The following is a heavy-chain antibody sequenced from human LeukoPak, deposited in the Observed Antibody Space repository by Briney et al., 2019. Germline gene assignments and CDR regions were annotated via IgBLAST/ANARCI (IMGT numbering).Heavy chain of an antibody. D-gene: IGHD1-26*01. CDR2: IYYSGST. Sequence: SETLSLTCTVSGGPISSYYWSWIRQPPGKGLEWIGYIYYSGSTNYNPSLKSRVTISVDTSKNQFSLKLSSVTAADTAVYYCARDSPLVGGGSYLNAFDIWGQGTMVTVSS. CDR1: GGPISSYY. V-gene: IGHV4-59*01. J-gene: IGHJ3*02. CDR3: ARDSPLVGGGSYLNAFDI.